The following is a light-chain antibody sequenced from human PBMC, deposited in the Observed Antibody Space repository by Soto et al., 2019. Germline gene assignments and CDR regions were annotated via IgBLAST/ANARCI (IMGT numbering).Light chain of an antibody. CDR3: QQSYSTPRT. CDR2: IAS. V-gene: IGKV1-39*01. J-gene: IGKJ2*02. Sequence: DLQMTQSPSSLSVSVGDRVTITCRASQSIVSYLNWYQQKLGKAPKLLIYIASNLQRGVPSRFSGSGSGTHFTLTISNLQPEDFATYYCQQSYSTPRTFGQGTKLEIK. CDR1: QSIVSY.